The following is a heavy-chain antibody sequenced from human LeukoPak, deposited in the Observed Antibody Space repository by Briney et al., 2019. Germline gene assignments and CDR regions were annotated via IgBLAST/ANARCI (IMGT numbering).Heavy chain of an antibody. Sequence: PGGSLRLSCAASGFTFSSYSMNWVRQAPGKGLEWVSSISSSSSYIYYADSVKGRFTISRDNAKNSLYLQMNSLRDEDTAVYYCARGFYYDSSGYYPTFDYWGQGTLVTVSS. D-gene: IGHD3-22*01. CDR2: ISSSSSYI. V-gene: IGHV3-21*06. J-gene: IGHJ4*02. CDR3: ARGFYYDSSGYYPTFDY. CDR1: GFTFSSYS.